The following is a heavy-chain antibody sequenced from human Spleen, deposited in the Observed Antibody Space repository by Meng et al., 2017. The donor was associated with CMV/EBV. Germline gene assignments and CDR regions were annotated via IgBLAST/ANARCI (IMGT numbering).Heavy chain of an antibody. Sequence: IRNDGYCWSWIRQRPGEGLEWIGYIYNTGTTNYESSLKGRVIISSLDTSKNRFSLKLTSVTAADTAVYFCARGRWSTVTYEVFRYFDLWGRGTLVTVSS. CDR1: IRNDGYC. V-gene: IGHV4-31*02. CDR3: ARGRWSTVTYEVFRYFDL. J-gene: IGHJ2*01. D-gene: IGHD3-22*01. CDR2: IYNTGTT.